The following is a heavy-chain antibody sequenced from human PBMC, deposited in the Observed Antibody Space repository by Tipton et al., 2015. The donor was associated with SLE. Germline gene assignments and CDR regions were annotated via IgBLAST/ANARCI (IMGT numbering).Heavy chain of an antibody. V-gene: IGHV3-48*03. Sequence: SLRLSCAASGFSFSSYEMNWVRQAPGKGLEWVSYISSSGSTIDYADSVKGRFTISRDNAKNSLYLQMNSLRAEDTAVYYCARVYGDFSFDYWGQGTLVTVSS. D-gene: IGHD4-17*01. CDR1: GFSFSSYE. CDR3: ARVYGDFSFDY. CDR2: ISSSGSTI. J-gene: IGHJ4*02.